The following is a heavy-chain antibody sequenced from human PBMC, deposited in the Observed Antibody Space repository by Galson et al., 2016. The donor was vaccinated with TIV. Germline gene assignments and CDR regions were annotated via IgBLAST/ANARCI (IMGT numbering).Heavy chain of an antibody. D-gene: IGHD2-2*01. CDR1: GFSFMSYG. CDR2: IKQDGSES. V-gene: IGHV3-7*01. CDR3: VRKDQVADFCSTTSCSHDY. Sequence: SLRLSCAASGFSFMSYGMHWVRQVPGKGLEWVGNIKQDGSESYYVDSVRGRFTISRDNAKNSVYLQMNSLRAEDTAVYYCVRKDQVADFCSTTSCSHDYWGQGTLVTVSS. J-gene: IGHJ4*02.